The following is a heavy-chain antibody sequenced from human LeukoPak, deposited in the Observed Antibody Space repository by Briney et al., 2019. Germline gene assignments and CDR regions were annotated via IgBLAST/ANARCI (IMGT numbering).Heavy chain of an antibody. D-gene: IGHD2-21*02. Sequence: GGSLRLSCAASGFTFSTYATSWVRQAPGKGLEWVSGVTGSGGSTYYADSVKGRFTISRDNSKNTLYLQMNSLRAEDTALYYCAKGVVVTAIPPDYWGQGTLVIVSS. CDR1: GFTFSTYA. CDR3: AKGVVVTAIPPDY. V-gene: IGHV3-23*01. CDR2: VTGSGGST. J-gene: IGHJ4*02.